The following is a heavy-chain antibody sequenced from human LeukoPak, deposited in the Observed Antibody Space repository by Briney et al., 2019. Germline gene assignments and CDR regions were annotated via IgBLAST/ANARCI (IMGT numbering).Heavy chain of an antibody. V-gene: IGHV3-74*01. D-gene: IGHD3-10*01. J-gene: IGHJ4*02. Sequence: GGSLRLSCTASGFTLSNYWMHWVRQAPGKGLVWVSRINGDGSETYYADSVKGRYTSSRNNAKNTVFLQMNNLRAEDTAVYYCVRDIREYDFWGQGTLVTVSS. CDR3: VRDIREYDF. CDR2: INGDGSET. CDR1: GFTLSNYW.